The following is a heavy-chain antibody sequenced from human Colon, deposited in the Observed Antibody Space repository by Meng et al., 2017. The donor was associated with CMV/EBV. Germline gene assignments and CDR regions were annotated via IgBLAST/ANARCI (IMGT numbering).Heavy chain of an antibody. CDR1: GFTFHDYT. CDR3: ARVPVGATTPPVDY. Sequence: GESLKISCAASGFTFHDYTMHWVRQAPGKGLEWVSLISWDGTYTYYADSVKGRFTISRDNAKNSLYLQMNSLRAEDTAVYYCARVPVGATTPPVDYWGQGTLVTVSS. CDR2: ISWDGTYT. J-gene: IGHJ4*02. V-gene: IGHV3-43*01. D-gene: IGHD1-26*01.